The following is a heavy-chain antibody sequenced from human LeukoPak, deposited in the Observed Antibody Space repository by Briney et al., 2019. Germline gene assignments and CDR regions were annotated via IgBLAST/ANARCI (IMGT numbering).Heavy chain of an antibody. CDR3: ARAGYYDSSIDY. J-gene: IGHJ4*02. Sequence: KPSETLSLTCAVYGGSFSGYYWSWIRQPPGKGLEWIGYIYYSGSTNYNPSLKSRVTISVDTSKNQFSLKLSSVTAADTAVYYCARAGYYDSSIDYWGQGTLVTVSS. V-gene: IGHV4-59*08. CDR2: IYYSGST. D-gene: IGHD3-22*01. CDR1: GGSFSGYY.